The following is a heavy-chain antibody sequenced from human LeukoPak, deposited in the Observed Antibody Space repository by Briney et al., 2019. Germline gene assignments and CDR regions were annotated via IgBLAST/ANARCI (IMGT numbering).Heavy chain of an antibody. V-gene: IGHV3-53*01. CDR3: ARGYSSGWIFYYFDY. Sequence: PGGSLRLSCAASGLTVSSNYMSWVRQAPGKGLEWVSVIYSGGSSYYADSVKGRFTISRDNSKNTLYLQMNSLRAEDTAVYYCARGYSSGWIFYYFDYWGQGTLVTVSS. CDR1: GLTVSSNY. D-gene: IGHD6-19*01. CDR2: IYSGGSS. J-gene: IGHJ4*02.